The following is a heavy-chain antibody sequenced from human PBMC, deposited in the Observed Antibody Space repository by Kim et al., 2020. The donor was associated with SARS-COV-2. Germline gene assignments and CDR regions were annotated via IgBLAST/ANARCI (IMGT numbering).Heavy chain of an antibody. Sequence: ASVKVSCKASGYTFTSYYMHWVRQAPGQGLEWMGIINPSGGSTSYAQKFQGRVTMTRDTSTSTVYMELSSLRSEDTAVYYCARDHRQWPGGWYGRTAYYFDYWGQGTLVTVSS. CDR2: INPSGGST. V-gene: IGHV1-46*01. J-gene: IGHJ4*02. D-gene: IGHD6-19*01. CDR3: ARDHRQWPGGWYGRTAYYFDY. CDR1: GYTFTSYY.